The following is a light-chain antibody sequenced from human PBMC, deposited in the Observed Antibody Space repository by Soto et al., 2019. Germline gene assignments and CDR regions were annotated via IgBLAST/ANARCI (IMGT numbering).Light chain of an antibody. CDR1: QSISGY. CDR3: QQGYTTPIT. Sequence: DIQMTQSPSSLSSSVLDIVSISCGASQSISGYLNWYQQKPGRAPKLLIYTASSLQSGVPSRFSGSGSGTDFTLTISSLQPEDFATYHCQQGYTTPITFGQGTRLEIK. V-gene: IGKV1-39*01. CDR2: TAS. J-gene: IGKJ5*01.